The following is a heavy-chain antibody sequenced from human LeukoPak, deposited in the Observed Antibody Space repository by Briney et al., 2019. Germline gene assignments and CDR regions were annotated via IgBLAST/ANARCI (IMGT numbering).Heavy chain of an antibody. D-gene: IGHD2-2*01. CDR2: IYSSGST. CDR3: ARYCSGTGCHGPFDS. CDR1: GGSIRSGDHY. J-gene: IGHJ4*02. V-gene: IGHV4-30-4*01. Sequence: SQTLSLTCSVSGGSIRSGDHYWSWIRQPPGKDLEWIGYIYSSGSTYYNPSLKSRVTISVDTSTSQFSLKLSSVTAADTAIYYCARYCSGTGCHGPFDSWGPGTLVTVSS.